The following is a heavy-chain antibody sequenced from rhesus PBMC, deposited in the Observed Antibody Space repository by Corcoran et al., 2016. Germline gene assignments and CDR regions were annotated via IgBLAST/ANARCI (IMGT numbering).Heavy chain of an antibody. V-gene: IGHV3-134*01. Sequence: EVQLVESGGALAQPGGSLRLSCAASGFTFDDYALSWVRQAPGRGVEWVSLISCNSGTIYNADAFKGLFTISRDNAKNSLFLQMDRLRAEDSAVYYCTRDYGSGYSDYWGQGVLVTVSS. CDR3: TRDYGSGYSDY. CDR2: ISCNSGTI. D-gene: IGHD3-28*01. J-gene: IGHJ4*01. CDR1: GFTFDDYA.